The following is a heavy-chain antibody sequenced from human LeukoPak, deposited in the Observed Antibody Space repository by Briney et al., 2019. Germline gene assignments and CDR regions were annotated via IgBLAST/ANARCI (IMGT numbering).Heavy chain of an antibody. D-gene: IGHD1-26*01. V-gene: IGHV1-8*03. Sequence: ASVKVSCKASGYTFTSYDINWVRQATGQGLEWMGWMNPNSGNTGYAQKFQGRVTITRNTSISTAYMELSSLRSEDTAVYYCARDHSGSSPYYYYGMDVWGQGTTVTVSS. CDR3: ARDHSGSSPYYYYGMDV. J-gene: IGHJ6*02. CDR1: GYTFTSYD. CDR2: MNPNSGNT.